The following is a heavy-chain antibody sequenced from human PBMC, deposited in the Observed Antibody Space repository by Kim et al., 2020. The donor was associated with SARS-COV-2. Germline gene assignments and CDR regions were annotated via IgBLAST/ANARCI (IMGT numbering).Heavy chain of an antibody. D-gene: IGHD2-15*01. Sequence: ASVKVSCKVSGYTLTELSIHWVRQAPGKGLEWMGGFDPEDGETNYAQKFQGRVTMTEDTSTDTAYMELSSLRSEDTAVYYCATDEGGDCSGGSCYYGMDVRGQGTTCTVSS. CDR2: FDPEDGET. V-gene: IGHV1-24*01. J-gene: IGHJ6*02. CDR3: ATDEGGDCSGGSCYYGMDV. CDR1: GYTLTELS.